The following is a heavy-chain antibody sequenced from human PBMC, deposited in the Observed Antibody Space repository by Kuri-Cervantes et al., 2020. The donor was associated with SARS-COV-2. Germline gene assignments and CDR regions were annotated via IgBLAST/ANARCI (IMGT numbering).Heavy chain of an antibody. CDR2: ISSWSTYI. J-gene: IGHJ4*02. D-gene: IGHD6-13*01. CDR3: ARDPAAAGMGRITDY. V-gene: IGHV3-21*01. CDR1: GFTFSSYS. Sequence: GESLKISCSASGFTFSSYSINWVRQAPGKGLEWVSSISSWSTYIFYADSVKGRFTLSRDNARNSLYLQMNSLRAEGTAVYYCARDPAAAGMGRITDYWGQGTLVTVSS.